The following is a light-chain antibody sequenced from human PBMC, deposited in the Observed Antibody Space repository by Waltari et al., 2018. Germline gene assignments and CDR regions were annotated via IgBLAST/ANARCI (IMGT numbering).Light chain of an antibody. V-gene: IGLV2-23*02. J-gene: IGLJ2*01. CDR1: SRDVGNYEF. CDR2: DVN. Sequence: QSALTQPASVSGSPGQSITISCTGSSRDVGNYEFVSWYQQYPGKAPKVIIYDVNHRAAGVSDLFAGSKSGNTASLTIAGLRPEDEADYHCCSYATRNTPVAFGGGTKVTLL. CDR3: CSYATRNTPVA.